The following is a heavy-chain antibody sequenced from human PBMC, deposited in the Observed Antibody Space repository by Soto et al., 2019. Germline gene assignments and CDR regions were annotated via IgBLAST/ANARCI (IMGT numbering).Heavy chain of an antibody. Sequence: ASVKVSCKVSEYFLTELSRHWVRQAPGKGLEWMGGFDPEAGQTVYAQRFQGRVTMTEDTSTDTVYMDLTSLRLEDTAVYFCATGAGSGSYYYAFDIWGQGTMVTVSS. D-gene: IGHD1-26*01. CDR1: EYFLTELS. CDR2: FDPEAGQT. V-gene: IGHV1-24*01. J-gene: IGHJ3*02. CDR3: ATGAGSGSYYYAFDI.